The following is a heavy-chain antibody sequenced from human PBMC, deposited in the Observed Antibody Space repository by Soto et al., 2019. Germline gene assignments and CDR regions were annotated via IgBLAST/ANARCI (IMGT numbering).Heavy chain of an antibody. CDR2: IIPILGIA. CDR3: ASTRGYCTNGVCSNFDY. J-gene: IGHJ4*02. D-gene: IGHD2-8*01. V-gene: IGHV1-69*02. CDR1: GGTFSSYT. Sequence: QVQLVQSGAEVQKPGSSVKVSCKASGGTFSSYTISWVRQAPGQGLEWMGRIIPILGIANYAQKFQGRVTMTADKSTSTAYMELSSLRSEDTAVYYCASTRGYCTNGVCSNFDYWVQGTLVTVSS.